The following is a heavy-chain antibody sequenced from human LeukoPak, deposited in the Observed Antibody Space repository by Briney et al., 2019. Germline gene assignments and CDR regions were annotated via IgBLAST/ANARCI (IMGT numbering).Heavy chain of an antibody. J-gene: IGHJ6*02. CDR3: TRSLGVVIHGGMDV. D-gene: IGHD3-3*01. Sequence: PSETLSLTCIVSGGSVNSGGYYWSWIPQHPGKGLEGIGYNYYSGNTHYNPSLKSRVTISVDTPKNQFSLKLSSVTAADTAVYYCTRSLGVVIHGGMDVWGQGTTVTVSS. CDR1: GGSVNSGGYY. V-gene: IGHV4-61*08. CDR2: NYYSGNT.